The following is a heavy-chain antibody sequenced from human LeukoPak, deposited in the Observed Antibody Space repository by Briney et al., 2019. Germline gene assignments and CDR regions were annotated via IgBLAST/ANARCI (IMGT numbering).Heavy chain of an antibody. CDR1: GFTFSGYA. Sequence: GGSLRLSCAASGFTFSGYAMSWVRQAPGKGLEWVAFIRYDGSNKYYADSVKGRFTISRDNSKNTLYLQMNSLRAEDTAVYYCARDGYSSSWYTIPTHYYYGMDVWGQGTTVTVSS. J-gene: IGHJ6*02. CDR2: IRYDGSNK. V-gene: IGHV3-30*02. D-gene: IGHD6-13*01. CDR3: ARDGYSSSWYTIPTHYYYGMDV.